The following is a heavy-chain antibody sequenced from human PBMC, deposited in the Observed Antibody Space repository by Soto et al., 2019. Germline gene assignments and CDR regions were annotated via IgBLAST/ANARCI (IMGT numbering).Heavy chain of an antibody. CDR1: GFTFSNAW. J-gene: IGHJ4*02. Sequence: GGSLRLSCAASGFTFSNAWMSWVRQAPGKGLEWVGRIKSKTDGGTTAYAAPVKGRFTISRDDSKNTLYLQMNSLKTEDTAVYYCTTLMSGTATVPDDWGQGTLVTVSS. CDR3: TTLMSGTATVPDD. CDR2: IKSKTDGGTT. V-gene: IGHV3-15*01. D-gene: IGHD4-17*01.